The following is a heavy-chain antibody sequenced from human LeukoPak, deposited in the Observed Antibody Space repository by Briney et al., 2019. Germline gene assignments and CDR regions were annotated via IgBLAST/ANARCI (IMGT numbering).Heavy chain of an antibody. V-gene: IGHV4-34*01. CDR3: ARGIAVAGTDY. CDR1: GGSFSGYY. D-gene: IGHD6-19*01. CDR2: INHSGST. Sequence: PLETLSLTCAVYGGSFSGYYWSWLRQPPGKGLEWIGEINHSGSTNYNPSLKSRVTISVDTSKNQFSLKLSSVTAADTAVYYCARGIAVAGTDYWGQGTLVTVSS. J-gene: IGHJ4*02.